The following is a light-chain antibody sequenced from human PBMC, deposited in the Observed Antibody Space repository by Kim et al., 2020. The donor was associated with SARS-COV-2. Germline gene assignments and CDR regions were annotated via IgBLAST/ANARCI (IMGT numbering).Light chain of an antibody. V-gene: IGLV1-51*01. CDR1: GSNIGNNY. Sequence: TRACTVNGSNIGNNYVSWFQQSPGTAPKHLIYGKKKRPAGIPDRFSGSKSGTSATLGSTGLQTEDEADYYCGTWDSSLSAVVFGGGTQLTVL. CDR2: GKK. J-gene: IGLJ2*01. CDR3: GTWDSSLSAVV.